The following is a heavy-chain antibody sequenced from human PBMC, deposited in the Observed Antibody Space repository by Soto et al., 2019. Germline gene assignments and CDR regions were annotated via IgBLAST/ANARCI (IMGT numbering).Heavy chain of an antibody. CDR1: GGSISSSSYH. CDR2: IYYSGST. CDR3: ATSNWLDP. J-gene: IGHJ5*02. Sequence: SETLSLTCTVSGGSISSSSYHWGWIRQPPGKGLEWIGSIYYSGSTYYNPSLKSRVTISVDTSKNQFSLKLSSVTAADTAVYYCATSNWLDPWGQGTLVTVSS. V-gene: IGHV4-39*01.